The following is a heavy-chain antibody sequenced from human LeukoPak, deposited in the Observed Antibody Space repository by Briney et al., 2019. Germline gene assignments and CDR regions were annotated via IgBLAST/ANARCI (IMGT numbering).Heavy chain of an antibody. J-gene: IGHJ6*03. CDR1: GFTFSSYS. V-gene: IGHV3-48*02. CDR2: ISSSSSTI. D-gene: IGHD3-3*01. Sequence: GGSLRLSCAASGFTFSSYSMNWVRQAPGKGLEWVSYISSSSSTIYYADSVKGRFTISRDNAKNSLYLQMNSLRDEDTAVYYCARVPVIQPPLEWLLLGYMDVWGKGTTVTVSS. CDR3: ARVPVIQPPLEWLLLGYMDV.